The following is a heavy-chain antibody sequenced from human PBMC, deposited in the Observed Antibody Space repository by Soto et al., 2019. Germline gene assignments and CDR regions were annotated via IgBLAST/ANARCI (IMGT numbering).Heavy chain of an antibody. Sequence: GGSLRLSCAASGFTVSSNYMSWVRQAPGKGLEWVSVIYSGGSTYYADSVKGRFTISRDNSKNTLYLQMNSLRAEDTAVYYCARDGYCSSTSCYSNDYGDYGVDPSRNWYFDLWGRGTLVTVSS. J-gene: IGHJ2*01. CDR2: IYSGGST. V-gene: IGHV3-66*01. D-gene: IGHD2-2*02. CDR1: GFTVSSNY. CDR3: ARDGYCSSTSCYSNDYGDYGVDPSRNWYFDL.